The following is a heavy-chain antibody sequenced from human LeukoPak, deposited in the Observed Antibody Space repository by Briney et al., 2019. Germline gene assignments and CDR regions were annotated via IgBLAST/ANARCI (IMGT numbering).Heavy chain of an antibody. J-gene: IGHJ4*02. CDR3: ARDYTYGLFDY. CDR1: GYTFGTYG. Sequence: ASVKVSCKASGYTFGTYGITWVRQAPGQGPEWMGGITIYNGDTHHAQKVQGRVTMTTDSSTSTAYMELRSLRSDDTAVYYCARDYTYGLFDYWGQGTLVTVSS. CDR2: ITIYNGDT. V-gene: IGHV1-18*04. D-gene: IGHD5-18*01.